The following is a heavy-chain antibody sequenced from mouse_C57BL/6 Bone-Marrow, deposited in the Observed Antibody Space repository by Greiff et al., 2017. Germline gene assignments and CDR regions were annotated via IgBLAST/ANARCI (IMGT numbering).Heavy chain of an antibody. CDR1: GYTFTSYW. D-gene: IGHD1-1*01. CDR3: AREDYYGSSYEGIYYYAMDY. V-gene: IGHV1-55*01. J-gene: IGHJ4*01. Sequence: VQLQQPGAELVKPGASVKMSCKASGYTFTSYWITWVKQRPGQGLEWIGDIYPGSGSTNYNEKFKSKATLTVDTSSSTAYMQLSSLTSEYSAVYYCAREDYYGSSYEGIYYYAMDYWGQGTSVTVSA. CDR2: IYPGSGST.